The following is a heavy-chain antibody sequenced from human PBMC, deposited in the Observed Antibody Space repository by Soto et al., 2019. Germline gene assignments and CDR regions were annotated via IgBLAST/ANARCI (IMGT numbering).Heavy chain of an antibody. CDR2: IKGNSDGGTA. CDR3: TAGVPGYSLYLAD. Sequence: GGSLRLSCAASQYTFSNAWMSWVRRAPGKGLEWLGRIKGNSDGGTADYAAPVKGRITISRDDSKNILFLQLNSLKTDDTAVYFCTAGVPGYSLYLADWGQGTLVTVSS. CDR1: QYTFSNAW. D-gene: IGHD5-12*01. J-gene: IGHJ4*02. V-gene: IGHV3-15*01.